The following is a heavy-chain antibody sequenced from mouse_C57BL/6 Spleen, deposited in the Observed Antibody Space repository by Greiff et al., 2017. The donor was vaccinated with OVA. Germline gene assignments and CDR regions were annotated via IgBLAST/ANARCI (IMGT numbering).Heavy chain of an antibody. D-gene: IGHD1-1*02. CDR1: GYTFTDYY. CDR3: AREGELWGAMDY. J-gene: IGHJ4*01. Sequence: VQLQQSGAELVRPGASVKLSCKASGYTFTDYYINWVKQRPGQGLEWIARIYPGSGNTYYNEKFKGKATLTADKSSSTAYMQLSSLTSEDSAVYFCAREGELWGAMDYWGQGTSVTVSS. CDR2: IYPGSGNT. V-gene: IGHV1-76*01.